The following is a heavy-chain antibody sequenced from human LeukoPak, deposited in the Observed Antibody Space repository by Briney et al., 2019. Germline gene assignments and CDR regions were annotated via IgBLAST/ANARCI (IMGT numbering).Heavy chain of an antibody. D-gene: IGHD6-19*01. CDR3: AKATLGYSSGWYLDY. V-gene: IGHV3-30*18. J-gene: IGHJ4*02. CDR2: ISYDGSNK. Sequence: PGRSLRLSCAASGFTFSSYGIHWVRQAPGKGLEWVAVISYDGSNKYYADSVKGRFTISRDNSKNTLYLQMNSLRAEDTAVYYCAKATLGYSSGWYLDYWGQGTLVTVSS. CDR1: GFTFSSYG.